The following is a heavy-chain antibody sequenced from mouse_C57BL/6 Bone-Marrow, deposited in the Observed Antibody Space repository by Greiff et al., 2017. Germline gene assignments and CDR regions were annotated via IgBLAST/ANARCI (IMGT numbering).Heavy chain of an antibody. V-gene: IGHV1-52*01. Sequence: QVQLQQPGAELVRPGSSVKLSCKASGYTFTSYWMHWVKQRPIQGLEWIGNIDPSDSETHYNQKFKDKATLTVDKSSSTAYMQLSSLTSEDSAVYYCARDAYEYFLMDYWGQGTSVTVSS. CDR2: IDPSDSET. D-gene: IGHD6-5*01. CDR1: GYTFTSYW. J-gene: IGHJ4*01. CDR3: ARDAYEYFLMDY.